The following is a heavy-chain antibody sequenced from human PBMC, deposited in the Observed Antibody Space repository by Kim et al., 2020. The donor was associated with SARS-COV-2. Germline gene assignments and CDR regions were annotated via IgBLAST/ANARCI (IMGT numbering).Heavy chain of an antibody. V-gene: IGHV3-30*18. J-gene: IGHJ4*02. CDR1: GFTFSSYG. CDR3: ANVILWGGATAPNRFDY. Sequence: GGSLRLSCAASGFTFSSYGMHWVRQAPGKGLEWVAVISYDGSNKYYADSVKGRFTISRDNSKNTLYLQMNSLRGEDTAVYYCANVILWGGATAPNRFDYWGEGTLLTVSS. CDR2: ISYDGSNK. D-gene: IGHD1-26*01.